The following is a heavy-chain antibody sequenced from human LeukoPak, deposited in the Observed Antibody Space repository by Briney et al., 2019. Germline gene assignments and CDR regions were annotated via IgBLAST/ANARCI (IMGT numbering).Heavy chain of an antibody. CDR2: MNPNSGNT. V-gene: IGHV1-8*02. CDR1: GYTFTGYY. CDR3: ARGPWEPSSY. J-gene: IGHJ4*02. Sequence: ASVKVSCKASGYTFTGYYMHWVRQAPGQGLEWMGWMNPNSGNTGYAQKFQGRVTMTRNTSISTAYMELSSLRSEDTAVYYCARGPWEPSSYWGQGTLVTVSS. D-gene: IGHD1-26*01.